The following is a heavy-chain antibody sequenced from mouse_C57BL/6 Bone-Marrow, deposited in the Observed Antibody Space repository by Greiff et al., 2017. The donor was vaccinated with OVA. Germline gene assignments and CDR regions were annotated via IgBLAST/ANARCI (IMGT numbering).Heavy chain of an antibody. V-gene: IGHV5-6*02. CDR1: GFTFSSYG. CDR3: ARHGDYGIFFDY. J-gene: IGHJ2*01. CDR2: ISSGGSYT. Sequence: EVKLEESGGDLVKPGGSLKLSCAASGFTFSSYGMSWVRQTPDKRLEWVATISSGGSYTYYPDSVKGRFTISRDNAKNTLYLQMSSLKSEDTAMYYCARHGDYGIFFDYWGQGTTLTVSS. D-gene: IGHD1-1*01.